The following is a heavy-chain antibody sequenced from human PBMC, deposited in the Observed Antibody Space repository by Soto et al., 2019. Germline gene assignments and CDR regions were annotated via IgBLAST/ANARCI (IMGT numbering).Heavy chain of an antibody. J-gene: IGHJ4*02. D-gene: IGHD2-21*02. CDR2: IYSGETT. Sequence: GGSLRLSCAASGFNVNSDYMNWVRQTPGKGLEWVASIYSGETTYYADSVRGRFTISSDKSKNTLYFQLSSLRIEDTAVYYCTRDGRGLGRLSLFEYWGQGVLVTSPQ. V-gene: IGHV3-53*01. CDR1: GFNVNSDY. CDR3: TRDGRGLGRLSLFEY.